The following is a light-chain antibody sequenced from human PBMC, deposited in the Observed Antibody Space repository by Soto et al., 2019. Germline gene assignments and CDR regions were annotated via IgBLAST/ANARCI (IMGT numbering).Light chain of an antibody. CDR3: QQYGSSRT. CDR2: GAS. J-gene: IGKJ1*01. Sequence: EIVMTQSPATLSVSPGGRVTLSCRASQSISDTIAWYQQKPGQAPRLLIYGASARATGFPDRFSGSGSGTDFTLTISRLEPEDFAVYYCQQYGSSRTFGQGTKVDIK. V-gene: IGKV3-20*01. CDR1: QSISDT.